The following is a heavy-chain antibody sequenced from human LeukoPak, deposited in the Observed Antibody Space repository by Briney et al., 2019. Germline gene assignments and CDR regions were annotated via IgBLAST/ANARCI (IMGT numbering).Heavy chain of an antibody. CDR1: GFTVSSSY. CDR3: ARDLQYCSGGSCYDDAFDI. V-gene: IGHV3-53*05. Sequence: GGSLRLSCAASGFTVSSSYLSWVRQAPGKGLEWVSVIYSGGSTYYADSVKGRFTISRDNSKNTLNLQLNSLRAEDTAVYYCARDLQYCSGGSCYDDAFDIWGQGTMVTVSS. CDR2: IYSGGST. J-gene: IGHJ3*02. D-gene: IGHD2-15*01.